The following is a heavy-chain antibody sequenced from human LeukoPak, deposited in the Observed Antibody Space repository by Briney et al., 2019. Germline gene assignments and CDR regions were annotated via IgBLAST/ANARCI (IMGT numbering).Heavy chain of an antibody. Sequence: GRSLRLSCAASGFTFSDHYMDWVRQAPGKGLEWVGRTRNKANSYTTEYAASARGRFTISRDDSKNSLYLQMNSLKIEDTAVYYCAREGFSNSPLDYWGQGTLVTVSS. CDR3: AREGFSNSPLDY. CDR1: GFTFSDHY. CDR2: TRNKANSYTT. J-gene: IGHJ4*02. V-gene: IGHV3-72*01. D-gene: IGHD4-11*01.